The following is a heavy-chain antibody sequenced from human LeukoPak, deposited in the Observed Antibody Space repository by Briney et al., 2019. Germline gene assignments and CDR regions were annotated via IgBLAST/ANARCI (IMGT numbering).Heavy chain of an antibody. CDR3: ARYPDPGQHDYDSRGHYFDY. CDR1: GFKFDDYG. Sequence: GGSLRLSRAASGFKFDDYGMSWVRQAPGKGLEWVSGINWNGGRTGNADSVKGRFTISRDNAKKSLYLQMNSLRAEDTALYCCARYPDPGQHDYDSRGHYFDYWGQGILVTVSS. CDR2: INWNGGRT. J-gene: IGHJ4*02. V-gene: IGHV3-20*04. D-gene: IGHD3-22*01.